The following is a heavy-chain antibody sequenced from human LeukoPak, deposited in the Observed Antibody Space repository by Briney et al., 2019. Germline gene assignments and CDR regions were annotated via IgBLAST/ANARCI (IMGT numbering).Heavy chain of an antibody. CDR1: GGSFSGYY. CDR3: ARGRPYSGGYHLDY. J-gene: IGHJ4*02. Sequence: SETLSLTCAVYGGSFSGYYWSWIRQPPGKGLEWIGEINHSGSTNYNPSLKSRVTISVDTSKNQFSLKLSSVTAADTAVYYCARGRPYSGGYHLDYWGQGTLVTVSA. V-gene: IGHV4-34*01. D-gene: IGHD1-26*01. CDR2: INHSGST.